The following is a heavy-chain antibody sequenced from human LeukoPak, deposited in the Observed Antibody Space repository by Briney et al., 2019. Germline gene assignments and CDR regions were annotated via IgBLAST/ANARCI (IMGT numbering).Heavy chain of an antibody. D-gene: IGHD1-7*01. CDR1: GGSYSGYY. CDR3: ARGRPGTGNYYFDL. V-gene: IGHV4-34*01. Sequence: SETLSLTCAVYGGSYSGYYWSWIHQPPGRGLEWVGEIHYTGSTNYKPSLKRRAAILGDTSKNQISLKLTSVTAADTALYYCARGRPGTGNYYFDLWGRGTLVTVSS. J-gene: IGHJ2*01. CDR2: IHYTGST.